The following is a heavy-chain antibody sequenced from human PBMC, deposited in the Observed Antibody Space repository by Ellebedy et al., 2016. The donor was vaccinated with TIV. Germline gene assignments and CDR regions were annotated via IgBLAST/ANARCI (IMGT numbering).Heavy chain of an antibody. Sequence: GESLKISCAASGFTFTSYALSWVRQAPGKGLEWVSTISGSGRSTYYADSAKGRFTISRDNSKNTLSLQMNSLRPEDTAIYYCAKGPLLPFTQAPNTEYFQHWGQGTLVTVSS. CDR1: GFTFTSYA. CDR3: AKGPLLPFTQAPNTEYFQH. J-gene: IGHJ1*01. CDR2: ISGSGRST. V-gene: IGHV3-23*01.